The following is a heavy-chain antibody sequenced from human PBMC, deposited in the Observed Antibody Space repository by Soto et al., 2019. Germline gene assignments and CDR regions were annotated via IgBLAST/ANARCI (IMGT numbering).Heavy chain of an antibody. CDR2: ISYDGSNK. CDR1: GFTFSHYG. D-gene: IGHD5-12*01. CDR3: AKMVHGGYVSYFDS. Sequence: GGSLRLSCAASGFTFSHYGIHWVRQAPGKGLEWLAVISYDGSNKHYADSVKGRFTVSRDNSKNTLYLQMNSLRAEDTAVYYCAKMVHGGYVSYFDSWGQGTPVTVSS. J-gene: IGHJ4*02. V-gene: IGHV3-30*18.